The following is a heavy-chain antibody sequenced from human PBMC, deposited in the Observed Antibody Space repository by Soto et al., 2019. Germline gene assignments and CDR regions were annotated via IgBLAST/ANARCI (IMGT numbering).Heavy chain of an antibody. CDR3: ATGRVTERYYHYGMDV. CDR1: GYTFTSYD. Sequence: EASVKVSCKASGYTFTSYDINWVRQATGQGLEWMGWMNPNSGNTGYAQKFQGRVTMTRNTSISTAYMELSSLRSEDTAVYYCATGRVTERYYHYGMDVSGQGTTVTVYS. V-gene: IGHV1-8*01. D-gene: IGHD2-21*02. J-gene: IGHJ6*02. CDR2: MNPNSGNT.